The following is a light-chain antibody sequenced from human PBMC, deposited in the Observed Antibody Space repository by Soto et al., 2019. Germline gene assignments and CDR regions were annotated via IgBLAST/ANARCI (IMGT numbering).Light chain of an antibody. CDR2: DVN. J-gene: IGLJ2*01. V-gene: IGLV2-23*02. CDR3: CSYAGTSTPVI. CDR1: SSDVGSFDL. Sequence: QSALTQPASVSGSPGQSITISCTGTSSDVGSFDLVSWYQHHPGKVPKLMIYDVNQRPSGVFDRFSGSKSANTASLPISGLQPEDEAAYYCCSYAGTSTPVIFGGGTKLTVL.